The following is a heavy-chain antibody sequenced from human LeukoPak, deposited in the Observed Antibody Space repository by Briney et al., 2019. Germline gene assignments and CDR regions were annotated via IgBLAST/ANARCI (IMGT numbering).Heavy chain of an antibody. CDR3: ATVTRGTTLDH. CDR2: MSFDVNNK. Sequence: GRSLRLSCATSGFTFSSYAFHWVRQAPGKGLEWVATMSFDVNNKYYADSVRGRFTISRDNSKNTLYLQMNSLKSEDTAVYYCATVTRGTTLDHWGQGTLVTVSS. CDR1: GFTFSSYA. D-gene: IGHD4-23*01. V-gene: IGHV3-30*04. J-gene: IGHJ5*02.